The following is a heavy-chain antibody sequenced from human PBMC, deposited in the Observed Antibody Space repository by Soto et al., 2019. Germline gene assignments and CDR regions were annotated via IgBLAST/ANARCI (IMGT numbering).Heavy chain of an antibody. D-gene: IGHD3-9*01. CDR3: ARDGFDWLLHYYGMDV. CDR1: GGSISSSSYY. CDR2: IYYSGST. V-gene: IGHV4-39*01. J-gene: IGHJ6*02. Sequence: SETLSLTCTVSGGSISSSSYYWGWIRQPPGKGLEWIGSIYYSGSTYYNPSLKSRVTISVDTSKNQFSLKLSSVTAADTAVYYCARDGFDWLLHYYGMDVWGQGTTVTV.